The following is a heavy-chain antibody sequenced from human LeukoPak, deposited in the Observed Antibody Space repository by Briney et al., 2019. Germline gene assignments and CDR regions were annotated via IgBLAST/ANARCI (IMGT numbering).Heavy chain of an antibody. J-gene: IGHJ4*02. Sequence: GGSLRLSCAASGFTFSSYAMNWVRQAPGKGLEWVSGISGSGGSTYCADSVKGRFTISRDNSKNTLYLQMNSLRAEDTAVYYCAKDSAEYYYDSSGSYYFHYWGQGTLVTVSS. CDR3: AKDSAEYYYDSSGSYYFHY. CDR1: GFTFSSYA. D-gene: IGHD3-22*01. V-gene: IGHV3-23*01. CDR2: ISGSGGST.